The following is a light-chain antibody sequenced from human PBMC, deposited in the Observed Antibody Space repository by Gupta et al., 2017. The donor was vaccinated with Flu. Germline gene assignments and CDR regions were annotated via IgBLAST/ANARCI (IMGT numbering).Light chain of an antibody. Sequence: DIQMTQSPSTLSASVGDRVTSSCRASQSISSWLALYQQKPGHAPNLLSYKAYSLESGVPSRFSGSGSGTEFTLTISSLQPDDFATDYCQQYNSYPYTFGQGTKVEIK. CDR1: QSISSW. CDR3: QQYNSYPYT. CDR2: KAY. V-gene: IGKV1-5*03. J-gene: IGKJ2*01.